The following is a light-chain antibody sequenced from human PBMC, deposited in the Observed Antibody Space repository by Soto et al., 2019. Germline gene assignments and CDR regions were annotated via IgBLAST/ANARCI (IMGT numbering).Light chain of an antibody. J-gene: IGKJ1*01. CDR1: QSFNSTY. V-gene: IGKV3-15*01. Sequence: VMTQSPATLSVSPGERATLSCTASQSFNSTYLAWYQQKPGQAPRVLIYGASTTAPGIPARFSGSGSGTEFTLTISSLQSEDSAVYHCQQYNDWPRTFGQGTKVDIK. CDR3: QQYNDWPRT. CDR2: GAS.